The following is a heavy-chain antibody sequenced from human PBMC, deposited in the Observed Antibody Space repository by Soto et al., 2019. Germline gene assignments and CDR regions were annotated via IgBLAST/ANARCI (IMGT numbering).Heavy chain of an antibody. Sequence: QVQLQESGPGLVKPSGTLSLTCAVSGGSISSSHWWTWVRQSPGKGLEYIGEISHSGTSNSNPSLKSRFTLSVEKYKNHFSLTLTSVTAADTAVYYCARLVLTITRGAFDAWGQGTLVIVSS. CDR3: ARLVLTITRGAFDA. V-gene: IGHV4-4*02. J-gene: IGHJ3*01. CDR1: GGSISSSHW. D-gene: IGHD3-9*01. CDR2: ISHSGTS.